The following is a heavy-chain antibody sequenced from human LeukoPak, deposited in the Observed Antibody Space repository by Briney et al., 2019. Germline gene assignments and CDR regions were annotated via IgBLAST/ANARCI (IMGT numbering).Heavy chain of an antibody. CDR3: AKRGTTGTSGGYAFDI. Sequence: PGGSLRLSCAASGFTFSSYAMSWVRQAPGKGLEWVSAISGSGGSTYYADSVKGRFTISRDNSKNTLYLQMNSLRAEDTAVYYCAKRGTTGTSGGYAFDIWGQGTMVTVSP. D-gene: IGHD1-1*01. CDR1: GFTFSSYA. J-gene: IGHJ3*02. V-gene: IGHV3-23*01. CDR2: ISGSGGST.